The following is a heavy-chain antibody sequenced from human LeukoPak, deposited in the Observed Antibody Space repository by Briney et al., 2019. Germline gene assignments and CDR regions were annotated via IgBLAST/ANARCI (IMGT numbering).Heavy chain of an antibody. Sequence: SETLSLTCTVSGGSISSSSYYWGWIRQPPGKGLEWIGSIYYSGSTYYNPSLKSRVTISVDTSKNQFSLKLSSVTAADTAVYYCARHFGGYYYDSSGSPGWFDPWGQGTLVTVSS. CDR3: ARHFGGYYYDSSGSPGWFDP. V-gene: IGHV4-39*01. J-gene: IGHJ5*02. D-gene: IGHD3-22*01. CDR1: GGSISSSSYY. CDR2: IYYSGST.